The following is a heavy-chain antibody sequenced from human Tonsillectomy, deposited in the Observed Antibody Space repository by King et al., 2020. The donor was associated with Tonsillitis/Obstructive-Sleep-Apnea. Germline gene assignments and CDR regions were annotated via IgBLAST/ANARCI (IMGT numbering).Heavy chain of an antibody. CDR3: AKEGSQLGYCSSTSCKEVDY. J-gene: IGHJ4*02. CDR1: GFTFDDYA. Sequence: DVQLVESGGGLVQPGRSLRLSCAASGFTFDDYAMHWVRQAPGKGLEWVSGISWNSGSIGYADSVKGRFTISRDNAKNSLYLQMNSLRAEDTALYYCAKEGSQLGYCSSTSCKEVDYWGQGTLVTVSS. V-gene: IGHV3-9*01. CDR2: ISWNSGSI. D-gene: IGHD2-2*01.